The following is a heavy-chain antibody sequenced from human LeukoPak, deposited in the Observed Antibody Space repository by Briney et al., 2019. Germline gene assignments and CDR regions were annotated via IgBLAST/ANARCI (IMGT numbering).Heavy chain of an antibody. CDR3: ARQDDDILTGFTNAFDI. J-gene: IGHJ3*02. D-gene: IGHD3-9*01. V-gene: IGHV4-61*02. Sequence: SVTLSLTCTVSGGSISSGSYYWSWIRQPAGKGLEWIGRIYTSGSTNYNPSLKSRVTISVDTSKNQFSLKLSSVTAADTAVYYCARQDDDILTGFTNAFDIWGQGTMVTVSS. CDR1: GGSISSGSYY. CDR2: IYTSGST.